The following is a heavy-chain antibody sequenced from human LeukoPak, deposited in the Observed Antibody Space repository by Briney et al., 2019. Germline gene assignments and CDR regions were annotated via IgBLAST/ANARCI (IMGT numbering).Heavy chain of an antibody. D-gene: IGHD3-3*01. Sequence: PGGSLRLSCAASGFTFGSYWMSWVRQAPGKGLEWVANINQDGSEKYYVDSVKGRFTISRDNAKNSLYLQMNSLRAEDTAVYYCAREATGYDFWSGPPYWGQGTLVTVSS. J-gene: IGHJ4*02. V-gene: IGHV3-7*01. CDR2: INQDGSEK. CDR1: GFTFGSYW. CDR3: AREATGYDFWSGPPY.